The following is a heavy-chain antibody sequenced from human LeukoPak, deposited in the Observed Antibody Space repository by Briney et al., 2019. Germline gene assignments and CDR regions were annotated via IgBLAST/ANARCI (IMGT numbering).Heavy chain of an antibody. V-gene: IGHV3-48*01. CDR2: ISGSGFTI. J-gene: IGHJ5*02. CDR3: ARAYYYGSGSINLNWFDP. D-gene: IGHD3-10*01. Sequence: GGSLRLSCAVSGFTLSNYSMNWVRQAPGKGLEWISYISGSGFTIHYADSVKGRFTISRDNAKNSLYLQMNSLRAEDTAVYYCARAYYYGSGSINLNWFDPWGQGTLVTVSS. CDR1: GFTLSNYS.